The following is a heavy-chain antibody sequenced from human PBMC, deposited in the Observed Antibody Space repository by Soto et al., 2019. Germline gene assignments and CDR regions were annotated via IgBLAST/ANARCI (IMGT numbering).Heavy chain of an antibody. CDR3: ARDRVESGYPEYCQH. Sequence: EVQLVESGGGLIQPGGSLRLSCAASGFTVSSNYMSWVRQTPGKGLEWVSVIYSGGSTYYADSVKGRFTISRDNPKNTLYLQTTSQRAEDTAVYYCARDRVESGYPEYCQHWGQGTLVTVSS. CDR1: GFTVSSNY. CDR2: IYSGGST. J-gene: IGHJ1*01. V-gene: IGHV3-53*01. D-gene: IGHD3-22*01.